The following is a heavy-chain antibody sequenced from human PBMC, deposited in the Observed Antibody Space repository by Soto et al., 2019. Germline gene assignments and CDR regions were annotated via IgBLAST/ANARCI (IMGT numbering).Heavy chain of an antibody. CDR3: ARYGYHYGLDV. D-gene: IGHD4-17*01. V-gene: IGHV3-7*05. Sequence: GGSLRLSCAGSGFIFSRDWMTWVRQAPGKGLEWVANMNQDGSQKYYVETVKGRFTISRDNAKSSLYLQRNSLRAEETAVYYCARYGYHYGLDVWGRGTTVTVSS. CDR2: MNQDGSQK. CDR1: GFIFSRDW. J-gene: IGHJ6*02.